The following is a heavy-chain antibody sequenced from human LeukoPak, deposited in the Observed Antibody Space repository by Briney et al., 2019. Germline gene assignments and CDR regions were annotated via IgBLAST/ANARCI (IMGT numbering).Heavy chain of an antibody. Sequence: ASVKVSCKASGYTFTSYDINWVGQATGQGVEGMGWMNPNSGNTGYEQKFQGRVTMTRNTSISTAYMELSSLRSEDTAVYYCARGGSGYYYWDYWGQGTLVTVSS. V-gene: IGHV1-8*01. CDR1: GYTFTSYD. CDR3: ARGGSGYYYWDY. D-gene: IGHD3-22*01. J-gene: IGHJ4*02. CDR2: MNPNSGNT.